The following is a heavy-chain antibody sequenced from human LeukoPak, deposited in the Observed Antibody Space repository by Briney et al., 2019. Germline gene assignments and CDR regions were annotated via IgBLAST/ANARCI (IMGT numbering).Heavy chain of an antibody. D-gene: IGHD3-10*01. V-gene: IGHV4-61*02. CDR1: GDSISSDDYY. J-gene: IGHJ4*02. CDR2: FSASGNS. CDR3: ARMNGGYPGENYFDY. Sequence: PSETLSLTCTVSGDSISSDDYYWSWIRQPAGKGLEWIGRFSASGNSNYNPSLKSRLTISVDTSKNQFSLKLSSVTAADTAVYYCARMNGGYPGENYFDYWGQGTLVTVSS.